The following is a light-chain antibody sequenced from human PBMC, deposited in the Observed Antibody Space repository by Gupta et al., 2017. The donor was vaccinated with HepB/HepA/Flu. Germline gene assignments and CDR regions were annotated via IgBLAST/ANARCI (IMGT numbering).Light chain of an antibody. V-gene: IGKV1-5*03. CDR1: QNTGYW. CDR3: QQYNNYPWT. J-gene: IGKJ1*01. CDR2: ETS. Sequence: DIQMTQSPSTLSASVGDRVTITCRASQNTGYWLAWFQQKPGKAPNLLISETSTLESGVPSRFSGSGSGTEFTLTISSLQPDDFATYYCQQYNNYPWTFGQGTKVEIK.